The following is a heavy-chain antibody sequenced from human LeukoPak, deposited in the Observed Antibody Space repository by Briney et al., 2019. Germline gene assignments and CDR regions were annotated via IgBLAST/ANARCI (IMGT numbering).Heavy chain of an antibody. CDR3: ARDDSYAFDI. J-gene: IGHJ3*02. D-gene: IGHD2-15*01. CDR1: GFTFSSYS. V-gene: IGHV3-48*02. Sequence: GGSLRLSCAASGFTFSSYSLNWVRQAPGKGLEWVSYISGRSGAIHYADSVKGRFTISSDNAENSLYLQMNSLRDADTAVYYCARDDSYAFDIWGQGTMVTVSS. CDR2: ISGRSGAI.